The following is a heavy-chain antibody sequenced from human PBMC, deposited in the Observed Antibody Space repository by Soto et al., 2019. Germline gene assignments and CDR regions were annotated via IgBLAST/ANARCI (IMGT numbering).Heavy chain of an antibody. CDR1: GCSISSSSYY. V-gene: IGHV4-39*01. CDR2: IYYSGST. D-gene: IGHD3-22*01. CDR3: ARRGFGLFYYGTSGSPDFYYYNMDV. Sequence: SETLSLTCTVSGCSISSSSYYWGWNRQPPGKGLEWIGSIYYSGSTYYNPSLKSRVTISVDTSKNQFSLKLSSVTAADTAVYYCARRGFGLFYYGTSGSPDFYYYNMDVWGQGTTVTVSS. J-gene: IGHJ6*03.